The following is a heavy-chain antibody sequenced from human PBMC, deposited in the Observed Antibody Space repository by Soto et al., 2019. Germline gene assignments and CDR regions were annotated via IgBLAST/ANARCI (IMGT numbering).Heavy chain of an antibody. CDR3: AKGRFDVVTISPFDH. CDR2: ISYDGTEE. CDR1: GFTFSSFG. J-gene: IGHJ4*01. D-gene: IGHD3-10*01. Sequence: GGSLRLSCAASGFTFSSFGMHWVRQAPGKGLEWVAVISYDGTEEKYADSVKGRATVSRDNSKNTVYLQMNRLRGGDSAIYYCAKGRFDVVTISPFDHWGQGTLVTVSS. V-gene: IGHV3-30*18.